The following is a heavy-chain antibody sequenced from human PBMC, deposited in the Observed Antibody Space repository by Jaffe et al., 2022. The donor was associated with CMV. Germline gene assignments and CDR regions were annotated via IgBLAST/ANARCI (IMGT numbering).Heavy chain of an antibody. CDR3: AREFSSSWYLEWFDP. CDR1: GGSISSSSYY. Sequence: QLQLQESGPGLVKPSETLSLTCTVSGGSISSSSYYWGWIRQPPGKGLEWIGSIYYSGSTYYNPSLKSRVTISVDTSKNQFSLKLSSVTAADTAVYYCAREFSSSWYLEWFDPWGQGTLVTVSS. J-gene: IGHJ5*02. V-gene: IGHV4-39*02. CDR2: IYYSGST. D-gene: IGHD6-13*01.